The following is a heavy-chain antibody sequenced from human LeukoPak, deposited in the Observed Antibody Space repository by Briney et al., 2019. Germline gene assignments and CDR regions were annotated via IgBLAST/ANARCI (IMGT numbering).Heavy chain of an antibody. J-gene: IGHJ3*02. CDR1: GFTFSSYS. D-gene: IGHD3-10*01. V-gene: IGHV4-34*01. CDR3: ARGPRNYYGSGSYPGKRPAAFDI. CDR2: INHSGST. Sequence: GSLRLSCAASGFTFSSYSMSWIRQPPGKGLEWIGEINHSGSTNYNPSLKSRVTISVDTSKNQFSLKLSSVTAADTAVYYCARGPRNYYGSGSYPGKRPAAFDIWGQGTMVTVSS.